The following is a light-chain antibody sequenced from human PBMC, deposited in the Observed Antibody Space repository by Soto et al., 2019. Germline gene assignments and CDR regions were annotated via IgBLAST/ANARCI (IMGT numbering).Light chain of an antibody. Sequence: DIQMTQSPSSLSASVGDRVTITCRASQDISNYLAWYQQKPGEVPKLLIYAASTLQKGVQSRFSGGGSGTLFTLTISSLQRDDVATYYCQKYNSAPKTFGRGTRLEIK. J-gene: IGKJ2*01. CDR1: QDISNY. CDR3: QKYNSAPKT. CDR2: AAS. V-gene: IGKV1-27*01.